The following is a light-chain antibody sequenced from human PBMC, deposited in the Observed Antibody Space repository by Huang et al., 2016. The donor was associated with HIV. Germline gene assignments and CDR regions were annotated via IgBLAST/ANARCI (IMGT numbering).Light chain of an antibody. CDR2: DAS. CDR1: QSVNSY. J-gene: IGKJ5*01. Sequence: ETVLTQSPATLSLSPGERATLSCRASQSVNSYLAWYQQHPGQTPRLLIYDASNRATGIPARVSGSGSGTDFTLTISSLEPEDFAVYYCQQRKYWPPITFGQGTRLEIK. CDR3: QQRKYWPPIT. V-gene: IGKV3-11*01.